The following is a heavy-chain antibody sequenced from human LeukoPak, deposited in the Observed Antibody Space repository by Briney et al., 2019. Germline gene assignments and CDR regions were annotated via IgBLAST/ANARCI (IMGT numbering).Heavy chain of an antibody. CDR3: ARDESGYSSWFDP. J-gene: IGHJ5*02. D-gene: IGHD3-3*01. V-gene: IGHV1-69*05. CDR1: GGTFSSYA. CDR2: IIPIFGTA. Sequence: GASVKVSCKASGGTFSSYAISWVRQAPGQGLEWMGGIIPIFGTANYAQKFQGRVTMTRDTSISTAYMELGRLKSDDTAVYYCARDESGYSSWFDPWGQGTLVTVSS.